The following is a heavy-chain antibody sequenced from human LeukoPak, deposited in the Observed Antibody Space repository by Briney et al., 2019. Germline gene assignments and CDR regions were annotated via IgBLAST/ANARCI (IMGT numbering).Heavy chain of an antibody. D-gene: IGHD3-10*01. CDR3: ARDYYGSGSYYSFDC. V-gene: IGHV3-21*01. CDR2: ISSSSSSYI. Sequence: PGGSLRLSWAASGFTFSSYSMNWVRQAPGKGLEWVSSISSSSSSYIYYADSVKGRFTISRDNAKNSLYLQMNSLRAEDTAVYYCARDYYGSGSYYSFDCWGQGTLVTVSS. CDR1: GFTFSSYS. J-gene: IGHJ4*02.